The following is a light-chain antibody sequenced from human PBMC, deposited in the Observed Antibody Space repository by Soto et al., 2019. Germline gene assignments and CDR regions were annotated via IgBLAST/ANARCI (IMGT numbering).Light chain of an antibody. CDR1: FNDIGGYNY. Sequence: QSALTQPPSASGSPGQSVTISCTGTFNDIGGYNYVSWYQQRPRKAPKVIIYEVYKRPSGVPDRFSGSKSGTTASLTVSGLQADDEADYYCSSYVGSNNLVFGGGTKLTVL. CDR2: EVY. V-gene: IGLV2-8*01. CDR3: SSYVGSNNLV. J-gene: IGLJ3*02.